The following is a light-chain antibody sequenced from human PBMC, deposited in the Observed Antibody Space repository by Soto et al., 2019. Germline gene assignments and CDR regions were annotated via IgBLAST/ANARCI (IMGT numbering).Light chain of an antibody. J-gene: IGLJ1*01. V-gene: IGLV2-14*03. CDR2: EVS. Sequence: QSVLTQPASVSGSPGQWITISCIGTSSDVGGYNYVSWYQQHPGKAPKLMIYEVSNRPSGVSNRFSGSKSGNTASLTISGLQAEDEAEYYCSSYTSSSSLGVFXTGTKVTVL. CDR3: SSYTSSSSLGV. CDR1: SSDVGGYNY.